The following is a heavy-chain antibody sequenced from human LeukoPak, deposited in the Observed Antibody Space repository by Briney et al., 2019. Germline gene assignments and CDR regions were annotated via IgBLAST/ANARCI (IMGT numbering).Heavy chain of an antibody. D-gene: IGHD3-16*02. CDR1: GYTFTGYY. CDR2: INPNSGGT. J-gene: IGHJ4*02. V-gene: IGHV1-2*06. Sequence: ASVKVSCKXSGYTFTGYYMHWVRQAPGQGLERMGRINPNSGGTNYAQKFQGRVTMTRDTSISTAYMELSRLRSDDTAVYYCARERSIYVWGSYHRYYFDYWGQGTLVTVSS. CDR3: ARERSIYVWGSYHRYYFDY.